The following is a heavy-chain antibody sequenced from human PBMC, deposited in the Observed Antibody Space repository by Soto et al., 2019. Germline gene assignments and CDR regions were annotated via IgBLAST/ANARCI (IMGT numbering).Heavy chain of an antibody. CDR2: IRSKAKSYET. J-gene: IGHJ3*02. CDR3: ARLAESFPVGSAFDI. Sequence: EVQLVESGGGLVQPGGSLKLSCAASGFTFSGSAMQWVRQPSGKGLEWVGRIRSKAKSYETAYAASVKGRFTISRDDSNNTAYLQMNSLKIEDTAVYYGARLAESFPVGSAFDIWGQGTMVTVSS. V-gene: IGHV3-73*02. CDR1: GFTFSGSA. D-gene: IGHD2-15*01.